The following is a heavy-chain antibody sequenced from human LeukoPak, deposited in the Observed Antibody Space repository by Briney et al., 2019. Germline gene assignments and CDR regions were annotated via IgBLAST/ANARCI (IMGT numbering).Heavy chain of an antibody. CDR3: AGDGRFGELFDY. CDR1: GYTFNNNG. J-gene: IGHJ4*02. Sequence: ASVKVSCKASGYTFNNNGISWVRQAPGQGLEWMGWISAYNGDTDYAQKLQGRVTMTTDTSTSTAYMEVRSLRSDDTAVYYCAGDGRFGELFDYWGQGTLVTVPS. CDR2: ISAYNGDT. D-gene: IGHD3-10*01. V-gene: IGHV1-18*01.